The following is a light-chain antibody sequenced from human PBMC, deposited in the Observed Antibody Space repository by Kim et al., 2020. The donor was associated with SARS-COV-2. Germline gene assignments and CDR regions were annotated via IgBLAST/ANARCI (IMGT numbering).Light chain of an antibody. J-gene: IGKJ2*01. Sequence: EIVMTQSPATLSVSPGERATLSCRASQSVSSNLAWYQQKPGQAPRLLIYGASTRATGIPARFSGSGSGTEFTLTISSLQSEDFAVYYCQQYNNWPPRYTFGQGTKLES. CDR3: QQYNNWPPRYT. CDR2: GAS. CDR1: QSVSSN. V-gene: IGKV3-15*01.